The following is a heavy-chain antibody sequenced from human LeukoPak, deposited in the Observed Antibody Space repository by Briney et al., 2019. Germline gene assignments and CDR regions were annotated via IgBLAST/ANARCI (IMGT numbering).Heavy chain of an antibody. V-gene: IGHV3-33*01. D-gene: IGHD3-3*01. Sequence: GGSLRLSCAASGFTFSSYGMHWVRQAPGKGLEWVAVIWYDGSNKYYADSVKGRFTISRDNSKNTLYLQMNSLRAEDTAVYYCARGGVTIFGVAAGYYGMDVWGQGTTVTVSS. CDR2: IWYDGSNK. CDR3: ARGGVTIFGVAAGYYGMDV. J-gene: IGHJ6*02. CDR1: GFTFSSYG.